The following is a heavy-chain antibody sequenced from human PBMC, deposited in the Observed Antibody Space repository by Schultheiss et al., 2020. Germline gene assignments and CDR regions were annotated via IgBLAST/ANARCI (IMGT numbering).Heavy chain of an antibody. CDR3: ARDEVRADDYGDSDYYYYGMDV. Sequence: SVKVSCKASGGTFSSYAISWVRQAPGQGLEWMGGIIPVFGSVNYAQKFQGRVTFTADESTNTAYMELTSLRSEDTAVYYCARDEVRADDYGDSDYYYYGMDVWGQGTTVTVSS. V-gene: IGHV1-69*13. CDR2: IIPVFGSV. J-gene: IGHJ6*02. CDR1: GGTFSSYA. D-gene: IGHD4-17*01.